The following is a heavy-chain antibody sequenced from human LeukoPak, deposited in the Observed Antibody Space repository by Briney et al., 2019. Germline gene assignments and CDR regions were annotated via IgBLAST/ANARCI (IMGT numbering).Heavy chain of an antibody. Sequence: GGSLRLSCAASGFTFSSYGMHWVRQAPGKGLEWVAVISFDGSNKYYGEFVKGRFTISRDNSKNTLYLQMNSLRVEDTAVYYCASSYYSASGSYRYMDYWGQGTLVTVSS. V-gene: IGHV3-30*03. CDR1: GFTFSSYG. J-gene: IGHJ4*02. CDR3: ASSYYSASGSYRYMDY. CDR2: ISFDGSNK. D-gene: IGHD3-10*01.